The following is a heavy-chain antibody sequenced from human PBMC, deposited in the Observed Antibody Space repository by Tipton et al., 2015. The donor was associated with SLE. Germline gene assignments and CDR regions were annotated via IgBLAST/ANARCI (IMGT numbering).Heavy chain of an antibody. Sequence: LRLSCAVYGGSFSGYYWSWIRQPPGKGLEWIGEINHSGSTYYNPSLKSRVTISVDTSKNQFSLKLSSVTAADTAVYYCAREEQQQVSFDIWGQGTMVTVSS. D-gene: IGHD6-13*01. CDR1: GGSFSGYY. V-gene: IGHV4-34*01. CDR2: INHSGST. J-gene: IGHJ3*02. CDR3: AREEQQQVSFDI.